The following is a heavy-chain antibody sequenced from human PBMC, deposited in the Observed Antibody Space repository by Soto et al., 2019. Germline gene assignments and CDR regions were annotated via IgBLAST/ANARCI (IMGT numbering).Heavy chain of an antibody. CDR1: GFTFSSYG. J-gene: IGHJ4*02. Sequence: GGSLRLSCAASGFTFSSYGMHWVRQAPGKGLEWVAVISYDGSNKYYADSVKGRFTISRDNSKNTLYLQMNSLRAEDTAVYYCAKVQITTWSVMVRGAPLFDYWGQGTLVTVSS. CDR2: ISYDGSNK. D-gene: IGHD3-10*01. V-gene: IGHV3-30*18. CDR3: AKVQITTWSVMVRGAPLFDY.